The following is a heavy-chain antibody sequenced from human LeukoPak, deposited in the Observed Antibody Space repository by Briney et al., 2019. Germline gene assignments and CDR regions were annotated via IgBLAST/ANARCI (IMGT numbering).Heavy chain of an antibody. Sequence: GASVKVSCKASGYTFTGYYMHWVRQAPGQGLEWMGWINPNSGDTNYSQKFQGRVSMTRDTSINTAYMELSRLTSDDTAVYYCARDLYSSGWTDAFDTWGQGTMVTVSS. D-gene: IGHD6-19*01. CDR1: GYTFTGYY. V-gene: IGHV1-2*02. J-gene: IGHJ3*02. CDR3: ARDLYSSGWTDAFDT. CDR2: INPNSGDT.